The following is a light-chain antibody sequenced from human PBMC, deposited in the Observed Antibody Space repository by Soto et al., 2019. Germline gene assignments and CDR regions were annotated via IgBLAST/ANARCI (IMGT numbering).Light chain of an antibody. CDR1: QSVSSSY. J-gene: IGKJ4*01. Sequence: EIVLTHSPGTLSLSPGERETLSCRASQSVSSSYLAWYQQKPGQAPRLLIYGASSRATGIPDRFSGSGSGTDFTLTISRLEPEDFAVYYCQQYGSSPGLTFGGGTKVDIK. CDR3: QQYGSSPGLT. V-gene: IGKV3-20*01. CDR2: GAS.